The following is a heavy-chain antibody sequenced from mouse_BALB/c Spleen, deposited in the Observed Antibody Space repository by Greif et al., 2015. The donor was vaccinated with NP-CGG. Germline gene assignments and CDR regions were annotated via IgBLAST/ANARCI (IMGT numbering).Heavy chain of an antibody. CDR1: GYAFRSYW. D-gene: IGHD1-2*01. CDR3: ARGVLRLRNFDY. Sequence: QVQLQQSGAELVRPGSSVKISCKASGYAFRSYWMNWVKQRPGQGLEWIGQIYPGDGDTNYNGKFKGKATLTADKSSSTAYMQLSSLTSEDSAVYFCARGVLRLRNFDYWGQGTTLTVSS. V-gene: IGHV1-80*01. J-gene: IGHJ2*01. CDR2: IYPGDGDT.